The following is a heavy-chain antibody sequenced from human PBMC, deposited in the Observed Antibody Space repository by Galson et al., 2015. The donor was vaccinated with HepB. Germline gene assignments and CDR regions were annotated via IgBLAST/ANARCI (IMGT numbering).Heavy chain of an antibody. CDR2: IYWDDDK. J-gene: IGHJ4*02. CDR1: GFSLSTSGVG. D-gene: IGHD6-19*01. Sequence: PALVKPTQTLTLTCTFSGFSLSTSGVGVGSIRQPPGKALEWLALIYWDDDKRYSPSLKSRLTITKDTSKNQVVLTMTNMDPVDTATYYCAHAVGYSSGWWAGFDYWGQGTLVTVSS. CDR3: AHAVGYSSGWWAGFDY. V-gene: IGHV2-5*02.